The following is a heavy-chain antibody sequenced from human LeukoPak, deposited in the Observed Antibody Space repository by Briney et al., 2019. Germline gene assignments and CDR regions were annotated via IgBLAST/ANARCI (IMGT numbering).Heavy chain of an antibody. Sequence: PGGSLRLSCAASGFTFSSYGMHWVRQAPGKGLEWVSSISSSSSYIYYADSVKGRFTISRDNAKNSLYLQMNSLRAEDTAVYYCARVTIFGVADLKYFDYWGQGTLVTVSS. D-gene: IGHD3-3*01. CDR1: GFTFSSYG. CDR3: ARVTIFGVADLKYFDY. V-gene: IGHV3-21*01. CDR2: ISSSSSYI. J-gene: IGHJ4*02.